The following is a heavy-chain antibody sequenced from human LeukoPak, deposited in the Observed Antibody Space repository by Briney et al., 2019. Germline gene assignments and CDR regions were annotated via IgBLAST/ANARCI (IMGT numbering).Heavy chain of an antibody. CDR1: GGSISSSSYY. J-gene: IGHJ5*02. CDR2: IYYSGST. V-gene: IGHV4-39*01. D-gene: IGHD2-15*01. CDR3: ARVSSGASFSYNWFNP. Sequence: SETLSLTCTVSGGSISSSSYYWGWIRQPPGKGLEWIGSIYYSGSTYYNPSLKSRVTISVDTSKNQFSLKLSSVTAADTAVYYCARVSSGASFSYNWFNPWGQGTLVTVSS.